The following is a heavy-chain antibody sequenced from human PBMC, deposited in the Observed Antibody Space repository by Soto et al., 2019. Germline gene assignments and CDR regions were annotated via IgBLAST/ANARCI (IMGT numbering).Heavy chain of an antibody. D-gene: IGHD6-6*01. CDR3: AKNGLSSSPPVIDS. J-gene: IGHJ4*02. Sequence: VRLSCATSGFTFSSNGMSWVRQAPGKGLDWVSGISGSGRNTYYADSVKGRFTISRDNSKNTLFLQMNSLRAEDTAVYYCAKNGLSSSPPVIDSWGQGTLVTVSS. CDR2: ISGSGRNT. V-gene: IGHV3-23*01. CDR1: GFTFSSNG.